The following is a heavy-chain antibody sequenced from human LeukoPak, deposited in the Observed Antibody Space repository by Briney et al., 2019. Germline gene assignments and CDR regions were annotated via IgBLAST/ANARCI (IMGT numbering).Heavy chain of an antibody. CDR2: ISSSSSYI. Sequence: GGSLRLSCAASGFTFSSYSMNWVRQAPGKGLEWVSSISSSSSYIYYADSVKGRFTISRDNSKNTLYLQMNSLRAEDTAVYYCAKLSTGYSSSWYDYWGQGTLVTVSS. CDR1: GFTFSSYS. V-gene: IGHV3-21*01. D-gene: IGHD6-13*01. CDR3: AKLSTGYSSSWYDY. J-gene: IGHJ4*02.